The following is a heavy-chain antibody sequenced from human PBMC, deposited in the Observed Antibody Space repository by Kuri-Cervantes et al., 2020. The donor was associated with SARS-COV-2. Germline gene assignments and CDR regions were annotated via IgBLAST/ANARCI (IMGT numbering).Heavy chain of an antibody. V-gene: IGHV1-2*04. D-gene: IGHD5-12*01. CDR3: ARPHGYGIYYFDY. CDR2: INPNSGDT. J-gene: IGHJ4*02. CDR1: GYTFTGYY. Sequence: ASVKVSCKASGYTFTGYYMHWVRQAPGQGLEWMGWINPNSGDTNYAQNFQGWVTMTRDTSTSTVYMELSSLRSEDTAVYYCARPHGYGIYYFDYWGQGTLVTVSS.